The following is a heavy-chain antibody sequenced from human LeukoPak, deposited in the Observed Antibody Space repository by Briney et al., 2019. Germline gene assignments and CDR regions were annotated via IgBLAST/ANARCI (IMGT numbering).Heavy chain of an antibody. CDR2: IWYDGSNK. CDR3: ARDFGSGGSCCSGLSDP. D-gene: IGHD2-15*01. V-gene: IGHV3-33*01. Sequence: GGSLRLSCAASGFTISSYGMHWVRQAPGKGLEWVAVIWYDGSNKYYADSVKGRFTISRDNSKNTLYLQMNSLRAEDTAVYYCARDFGSGGSCCSGLSDPWGQGTLVTVSS. CDR1: GFTISSYG. J-gene: IGHJ5*02.